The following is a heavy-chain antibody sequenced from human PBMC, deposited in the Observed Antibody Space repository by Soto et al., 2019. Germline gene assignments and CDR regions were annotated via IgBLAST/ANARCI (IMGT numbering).Heavy chain of an antibody. J-gene: IGHJ4*02. D-gene: IGHD1-1*01. CDR3: AKERHSGNRIGCFDY. CDR1: GFTFSDYG. V-gene: IGHV3-30*18. CDR2: ISYDGRNK. Sequence: QVQLVESGGGVVQPGRSLRLSCGVSGFTFSDYGMHWVRQAPGKGLEWVAIISYDGRNKFYGDSVKGRFTISRDNSKITLYMQMNSLRPEDTAVYYCAKERHSGNRIGCFDYWGQGTLVTISS.